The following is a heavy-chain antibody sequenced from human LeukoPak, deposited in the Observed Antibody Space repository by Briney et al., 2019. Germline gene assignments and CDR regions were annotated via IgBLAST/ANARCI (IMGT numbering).Heavy chain of an antibody. CDR3: ARDYSSGWYNGPFNY. Sequence: SVKVSCKASGGTFSSYAISWVRQAPGQGLEWMGGIIPIFGTANYAQEFQGRVTITADESTSTAYMELSSLRSEDTAVYYCARDYSSGWYNGPFNYWGQGTLVTVSS. CDR2: IIPIFGTA. J-gene: IGHJ4*02. V-gene: IGHV1-69*01. CDR1: GGTFSSYA. D-gene: IGHD6-19*01.